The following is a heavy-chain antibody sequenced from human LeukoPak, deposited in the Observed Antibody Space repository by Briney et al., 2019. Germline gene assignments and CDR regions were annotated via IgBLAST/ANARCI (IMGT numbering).Heavy chain of an antibody. CDR3: ARDLGYSSSAPRDYYGMDV. CDR2: IYYSGST. V-gene: IGHV4-59*01. Sequence: PSETLSLTCTVSGGSISSYYWSWIRQPPGKGLEWIGYIYYSGSTNYNPSLKNRVTISVDTSKNQFSLKLSSVTAADTAVYYCARDLGYSSSAPRDYYGMDVWGQGTTVTVSS. D-gene: IGHD6-13*01. J-gene: IGHJ6*02. CDR1: GGSISSYY.